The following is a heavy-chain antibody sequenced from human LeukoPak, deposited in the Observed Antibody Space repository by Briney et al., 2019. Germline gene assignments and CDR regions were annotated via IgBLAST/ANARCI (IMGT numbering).Heavy chain of an antibody. D-gene: IGHD4-17*01. CDR2: ISSSGSTI. V-gene: IGHV3-48*04. CDR3: ARDLYYGDDY. Sequence: GRSLRLSCAASGFTFSSCGMHWVRQAPGKGLEWVSYISSSGSTIYYADSVKGRFTISRDNAKNSLYLQMNSLRAEDTAVYYCARDLYYGDDYWGQGTLVTVSS. CDR1: GFTFSSCG. J-gene: IGHJ4*02.